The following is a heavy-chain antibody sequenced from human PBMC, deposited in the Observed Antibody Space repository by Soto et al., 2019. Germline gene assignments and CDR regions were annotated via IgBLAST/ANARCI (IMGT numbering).Heavy chain of an antibody. CDR3: GWIRQVPGKGLDWFGYTYNSVSTYYTPSLKSRVTISVDTSKNQFSLKLTSVTAADTAVYYCARDPAP. Sequence: PGGSLRLSCAASGFTVSSNYMSWVRQAPGKGLEWVSVIYSGGSTYYADSVKGRFTISRHNSKNTLYLQMNSLRAEDTAVYYCGWIRQVPGKGLDWFGYTYNSVSTYYTPSLKSRVTISVDTSKNQFSLKLTSVTAADTAVYYCARDPAPWGQGTLVTVSS. CDR1: GFTVSSNY. J-gene: IGHJ5*02. V-gene: IGHV3-53*04. D-gene: IGHD3-3*01. CDR2: IYSGGST.